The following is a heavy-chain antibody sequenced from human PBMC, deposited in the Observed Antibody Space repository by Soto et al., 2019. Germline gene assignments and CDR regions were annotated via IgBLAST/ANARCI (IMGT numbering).Heavy chain of an antibody. Sequence: PSETLSLTCTVSGGSISGYYWSWIRQPPGKGLEWIGYIYYSGSTNYNPSLKSRVTISVDTSKNQFSLKLSSVTAADTAVYYCARETIGYGMDVWGQGTTVTVSS. CDR1: GGSISGYY. CDR2: IYYSGST. CDR3: ARETIGYGMDV. V-gene: IGHV4-59*01. D-gene: IGHD1-7*01. J-gene: IGHJ6*02.